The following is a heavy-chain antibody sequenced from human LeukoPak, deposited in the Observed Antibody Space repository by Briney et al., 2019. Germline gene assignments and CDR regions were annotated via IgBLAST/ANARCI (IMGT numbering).Heavy chain of an antibody. Sequence: ASVKVSCKASGYTFTGYYMHWVRQAPGQGLEWMGWINPNSGGTNYAQKFQGRVTMTRDTSISTAYMELSRLRSDDTAVYYCARPTYCSSPGGNPWGAYGGQEPLVTVSS. CDR1: GYTFTGYY. V-gene: IGHV1-2*02. D-gene: IGHD2-2*01. J-gene: IGHJ4*02. CDR3: ARPTYCSSPGGNPWGAY. CDR2: INPNSGGT.